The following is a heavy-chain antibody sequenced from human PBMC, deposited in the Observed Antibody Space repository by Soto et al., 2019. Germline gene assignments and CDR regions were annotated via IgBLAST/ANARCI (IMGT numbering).Heavy chain of an antibody. Sequence: QVQLQESGPGLVKPSETLSLICIVSGGSINSHYWSWIRQPPGKGLEWIGWIYHSGSTEYNPSLQSRVTISVDTSKNQFSLKLSSVTLADTAIYYCARGGWSNDNWGLGTLVTVSS. J-gene: IGHJ4*02. CDR2: IYHSGST. V-gene: IGHV4-59*11. CDR1: GGSINSHY. CDR3: ARGGWSNDN.